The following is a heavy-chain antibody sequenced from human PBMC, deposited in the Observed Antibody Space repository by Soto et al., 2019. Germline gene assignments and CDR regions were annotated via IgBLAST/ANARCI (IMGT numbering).Heavy chain of an antibody. CDR2: IIPMFNRA. Sequence: ASVKVSCKASGGTFSSYHISWLRQAPGQGPEWMGGIIPMFNRANYAQMFQGRVTITADESTSTSYMEVNNLKSDGTAVYYCARPSTYYDDWRGCPPFDYWGQGTLVTVSS. J-gene: IGHJ4*02. CDR1: GGTFSSYH. V-gene: IGHV1-69*13. CDR3: ARPSTYYDDWRGCPPFDY. D-gene: IGHD3-3*01.